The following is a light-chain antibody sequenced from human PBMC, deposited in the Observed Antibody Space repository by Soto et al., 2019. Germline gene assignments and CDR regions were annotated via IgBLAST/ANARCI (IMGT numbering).Light chain of an antibody. CDR1: QSIGSW. CDR3: QQYNGYSYT. CDR2: DAS. Sequence: DTQMTQSPSTLSASVGDRVTITCRASQSIGSWMAWYQQIPGKAPKLLIFDASTLQSGVPSRFSGSGSGTEFTLTISSLHPADFATYYCQQYNGYSYTFGQGTTLEI. J-gene: IGKJ2*01. V-gene: IGKV1-5*01.